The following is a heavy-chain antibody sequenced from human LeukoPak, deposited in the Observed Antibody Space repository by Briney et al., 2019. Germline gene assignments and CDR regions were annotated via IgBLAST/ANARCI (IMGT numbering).Heavy chain of an antibody. V-gene: IGHV3-21*01. Sequence: GGSLRLSCAASGFTFSTYSMNWVRQAPGKGLEWVSVIDTGGSYIYYGESMKGRVTISRDNAKNSLYLQMNGLRAEDTAVYYCARGRSITLLRGVAMSDGFDIWGQGTMVAVSS. CDR2: IDTGGSYI. CDR3: ARGRSITLLRGVAMSDGFDI. D-gene: IGHD3-10*01. CDR1: GFTFSTYS. J-gene: IGHJ3*02.